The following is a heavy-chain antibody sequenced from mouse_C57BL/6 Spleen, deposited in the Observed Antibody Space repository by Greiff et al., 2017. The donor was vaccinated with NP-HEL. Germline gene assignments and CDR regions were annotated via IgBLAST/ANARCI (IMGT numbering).Heavy chain of an antibody. J-gene: IGHJ3*01. V-gene: IGHV1-26*01. D-gene: IGHD2-5*01. CDR1: GYTFTDYY. CDR2: INPNNGGT. CDR3: ARSYYSSPPWFAY. Sequence: VQLQQSGPELVKPGASVKISCKASGYTFTDYYMNWVKQSHGKSLEWIGDINPNNGGTSYNQKFKGKATLTVDKSSSTAYMELRSLTSEDSAVYYCARSYYSSPPWFAYWGQGTLVTVSA.